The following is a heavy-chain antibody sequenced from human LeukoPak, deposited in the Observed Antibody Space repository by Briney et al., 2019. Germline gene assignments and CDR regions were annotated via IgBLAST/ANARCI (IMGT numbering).Heavy chain of an antibody. CDR3: ASSNGYPRFPLDY. CDR2: IYYSGST. CDR1: GGSISSSSYY. V-gene: IGHV4-39*01. D-gene: IGHD5-18*01. Sequence: PSETLSLTCTVSGGSISSSSYYWGWIRQPPGKGLEWIGSIYYSGSTYNNPSLKSRVTISVDTSKNQFSLKLSSVTAADTAVYYCASSNGYPRFPLDYWGQGTLVTVSS. J-gene: IGHJ4*02.